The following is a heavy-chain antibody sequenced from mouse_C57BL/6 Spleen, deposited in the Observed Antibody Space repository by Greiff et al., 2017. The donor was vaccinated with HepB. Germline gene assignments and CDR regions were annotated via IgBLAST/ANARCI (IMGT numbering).Heavy chain of an antibody. J-gene: IGHJ4*01. CDR1: GYTFTSYW. Sequence: QVQLQQPGAELVMPGASVKLSCKASGYTFTSYWMHWVKQRPGQGLEWIGEIDPSDSYTNYNQKFKGKSTLTVDKSSSTAYMQLSSLTSEDSAVYYCVRRGDGYDAMDYWGQGTSVTVSS. CDR2: IDPSDSYT. V-gene: IGHV1-69*01. D-gene: IGHD2-3*01. CDR3: VRRGDGYDAMDY.